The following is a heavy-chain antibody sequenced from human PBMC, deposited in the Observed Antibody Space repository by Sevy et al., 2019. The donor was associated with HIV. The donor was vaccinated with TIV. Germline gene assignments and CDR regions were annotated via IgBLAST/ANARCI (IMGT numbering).Heavy chain of an antibody. CDR1: GGSISSGNYY. J-gene: IGHJ4*02. D-gene: IGHD2-2*01. CDR2: IYTSGST. Sequence: SETLSLTCTVYGGSISSGNYYWSWIRQPAGKGLEWIGRIYTSGSTNYNPSLKSRVTISVDTSKNQFSLKLSSVTAADTAVYYCARESGDCSSTSCYEGVFDYWGQGTLVTVSS. V-gene: IGHV4-61*02. CDR3: ARESGDCSSTSCYEGVFDY.